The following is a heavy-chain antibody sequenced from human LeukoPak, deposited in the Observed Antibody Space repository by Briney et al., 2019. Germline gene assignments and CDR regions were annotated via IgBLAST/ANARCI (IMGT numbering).Heavy chain of an antibody. Sequence: GGSLRLSCAASGFTFSSYAMSWVRQAPGKGLEWASAISGSGGSTYYADSVKGRFTISRDNSKNTLYLQMNSLRAEDTAVYYCAKVGNYYDKRPYYYGMDVWGQGTTVTVSS. V-gene: IGHV3-23*01. CDR3: AKVGNYYDKRPYYYGMDV. CDR1: GFTFSSYA. CDR2: ISGSGGST. J-gene: IGHJ6*02. D-gene: IGHD3-22*01.